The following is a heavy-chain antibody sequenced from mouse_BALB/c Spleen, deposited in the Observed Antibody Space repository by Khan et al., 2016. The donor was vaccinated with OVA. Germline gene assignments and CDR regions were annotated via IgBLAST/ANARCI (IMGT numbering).Heavy chain of an antibody. V-gene: IGHV1-7*01. CDR1: GYSFTSYW. Sequence: QVQLQQSGAELAKPGASVKMSCKASGYSFTSYWMHWVKQRPGQGLEWIGYINPSPGYTEYNQTFKDKATLTAEKSTSTAYMQQSSLTFEDSAVYDGARRGVYGSFAYWGQGTLVTVSA. J-gene: IGHJ3*01. CDR3: ARRGVYGSFAY. CDR2: INPSPGYT. D-gene: IGHD1-1*02.